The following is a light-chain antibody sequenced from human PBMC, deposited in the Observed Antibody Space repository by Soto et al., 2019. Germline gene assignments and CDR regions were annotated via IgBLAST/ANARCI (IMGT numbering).Light chain of an antibody. CDR3: CSYAGSYTHV. V-gene: IGLV2-11*01. CDR2: DVI. CDR1: SSDIGGYNF. Sequence: QSVLTQPASVSGSPGQSITISCTGTSSDIGGYNFVSWYQHRPGIVPKLIIYDVIKRPSGVPDRFSGSKSGNTASLTISGLQAEDEADYYCCSYAGSYTHVFGTGTKVTVL. J-gene: IGLJ1*01.